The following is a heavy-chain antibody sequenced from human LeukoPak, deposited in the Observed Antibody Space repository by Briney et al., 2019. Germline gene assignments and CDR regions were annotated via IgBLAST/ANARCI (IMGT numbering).Heavy chain of an antibody. CDR1: GYTFTHYG. D-gene: IGHD4-23*01. V-gene: IGHV1-18*01. Sequence: GASVKVSGKASGYTFTHYGIIWVRQAPGQGVEWMGWISAYNGNTNYAQKLQDIDTMTTDTTTSTAYTELRSRRSDDTAVYYCARDKNQYGGNDYYYYGMDVWGEVATVTVSS. CDR2: ISAYNGNT. CDR3: ARDKNQYGGNDYYYYGMDV. J-gene: IGHJ6*04.